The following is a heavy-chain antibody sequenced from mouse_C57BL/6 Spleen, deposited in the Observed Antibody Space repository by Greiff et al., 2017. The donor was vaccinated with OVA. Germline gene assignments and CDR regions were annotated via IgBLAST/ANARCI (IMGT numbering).Heavy chain of an antibody. D-gene: IGHD4-1*01. CDR3: ARLGGYAMDY. Sequence: EVQVVESGPVLVKPGASVKMSCKASGYTFTDYYMNWVKQSHGKSLEWIGVINPYNGGTSYNQKFKGKATLTVDKSSSTAYMELNSLTSEDSAVYYCARLGGYAMDYWGQGTSVTVSS. CDR1: GYTFTDYY. V-gene: IGHV1-19*01. J-gene: IGHJ4*01. CDR2: INPYNGGT.